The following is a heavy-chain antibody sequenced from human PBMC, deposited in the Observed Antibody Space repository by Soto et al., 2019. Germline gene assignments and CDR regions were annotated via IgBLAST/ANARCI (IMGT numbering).Heavy chain of an antibody. J-gene: IGHJ4*02. V-gene: IGHV1-46*02. CDR3: ARDGIAAAGTGYYFDY. CDR1: GYTFNSYY. Sequence: ASVKVSCKASGYTFNSYYMHWVRQAPGQGLEWMGIINPSGGSTSYAQKFQGRVTMTRDTSTSTVYMELSSLRSEDTAVYYCARDGIAAAGTGYYFDYWGQGTLVTVSS. CDR2: INPSGGST. D-gene: IGHD6-13*01.